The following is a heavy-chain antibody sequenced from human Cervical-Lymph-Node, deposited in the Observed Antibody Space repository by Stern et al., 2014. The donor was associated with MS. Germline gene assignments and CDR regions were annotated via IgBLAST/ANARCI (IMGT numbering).Heavy chain of an antibody. CDR3: ASIQLWSKSFDY. Sequence: QVQLQESGPGLVKPSETLSLTCTVSNVSIGLFYWSWIRQSPGRGLAWIGYVYYMGSTYYNPSLKSRVTMAVDTSKSQFSLKLSSLTAADTAVYYCASIQLWSKSFDYWGRGTLVTVSS. D-gene: IGHD1-1*01. V-gene: IGHV4-59*01. J-gene: IGHJ4*02. CDR2: VYYMGST. CDR1: NVSIGLFY.